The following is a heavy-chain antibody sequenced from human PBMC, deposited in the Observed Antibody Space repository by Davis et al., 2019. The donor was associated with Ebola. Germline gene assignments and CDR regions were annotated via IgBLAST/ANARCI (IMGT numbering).Heavy chain of an antibody. V-gene: IGHV1-3*01. Sequence: AASVKVSCKASGYTFTSYAMHWVRQAPGQRLEWMGWINAGNGNTKYSQKFQGRVTITRDTSASTAYMELRSLRSDDTAVYYCARVTRVPGVNGAGYWGQGTLVTVSS. CDR3: ARVTRVPGVNGAGY. D-gene: IGHD5/OR15-5a*01. CDR1: GYTFTSYA. J-gene: IGHJ4*02. CDR2: INAGNGNT.